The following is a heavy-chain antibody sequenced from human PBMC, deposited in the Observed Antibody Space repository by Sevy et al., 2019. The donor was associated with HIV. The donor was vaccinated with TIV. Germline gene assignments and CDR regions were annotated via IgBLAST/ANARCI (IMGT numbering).Heavy chain of an antibody. CDR1: GYTFTSYG. V-gene: IGHV1-18*04. Sequence: ASVKVSCKASGYTFTSYGISWVRQAPGQGLEWMGWISAYNGNTNYAQKLQGRVTMTTDTSTSKAYLELRSLRSVDTAVYYCAGGGPGMYAFDIWGQGTMVTVSS. D-gene: IGHD3-10*01. CDR3: AGGGPGMYAFDI. J-gene: IGHJ3*02. CDR2: ISAYNGNT.